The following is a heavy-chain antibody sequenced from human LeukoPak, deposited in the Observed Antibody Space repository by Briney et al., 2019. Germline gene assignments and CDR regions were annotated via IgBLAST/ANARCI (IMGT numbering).Heavy chain of an antibody. CDR3: ARELYGSGRADAFDI. V-gene: IGHV1-69*13. J-gene: IGHJ3*02. D-gene: IGHD3-10*01. CDR2: IIPIFGTA. CDR1: GGTFSSYA. Sequence: SVKVSCKASGGTFSSYAISWVRQAPGQGLEWMGGIIPIFGTANYAQKFQGRVTITADESTSTAYMELSSLRSEDTAVYYCARELYGSGRADAFDIWGQGTVVTVSS.